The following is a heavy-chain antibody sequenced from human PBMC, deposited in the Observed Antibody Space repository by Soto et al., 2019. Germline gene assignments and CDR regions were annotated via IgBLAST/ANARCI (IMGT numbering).Heavy chain of an antibody. CDR1: GFTFSDYY. CDR2: ISSSSSYI. D-gene: IGHD2-15*01. CDR3: ARDIVVVVAATRRGGYGMDV. Sequence: GGSLRLSCAASGFTFSDYYMSWIRQAPGKGLEWVSYISSSSSYIYYADSVKGRFTISRDNAKNSLYLQMNSLRAEDTAVYYCARDIVVVVAATRRGGYGMDVWGQGTTVTVSS. J-gene: IGHJ6*02. V-gene: IGHV3-11*06.